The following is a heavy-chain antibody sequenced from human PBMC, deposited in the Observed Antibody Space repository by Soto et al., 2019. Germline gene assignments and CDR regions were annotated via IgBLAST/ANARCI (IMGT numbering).Heavy chain of an antibody. D-gene: IGHD6-6*01. CDR2: IWYDGSNK. Sequence: GESLKISCAASGFTFSSYGMHWVRQAPGKGLEWVALIWYDGSNKYYADSVKGRFTISRDNSKNTLYLQMNSLRAEDTAVYYCARYSSSHYYYGMDVWGQGTTVTVSS. CDR1: GFTFSSYG. J-gene: IGHJ6*02. CDR3: ARYSSSHYYYGMDV. V-gene: IGHV3-33*01.